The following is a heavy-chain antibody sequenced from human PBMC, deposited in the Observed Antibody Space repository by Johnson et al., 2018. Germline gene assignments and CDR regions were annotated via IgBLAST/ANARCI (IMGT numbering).Heavy chain of an antibody. D-gene: IGHD6-19*01. CDR3: AKDFGGWPPNANWFDP. J-gene: IGHJ5*02. V-gene: IGHV3-23*04. Sequence: VQLVETGGGLVQPGGSLRLSCAASGFTFSSYAMSWVRQAPGKGLEWVSAISGSGGSTYYADSVKGRFTISRDNSKNTLYLQMNSRRAEDTAVFYCAKDFGGWPPNANWFDPWGQGTLVTVSS. CDR2: ISGSGGST. CDR1: GFTFSSYA.